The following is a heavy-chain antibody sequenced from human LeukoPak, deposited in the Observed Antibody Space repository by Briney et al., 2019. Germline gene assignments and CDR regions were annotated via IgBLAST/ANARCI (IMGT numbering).Heavy chain of an antibody. D-gene: IGHD3-22*01. CDR2: IYHSGST. J-gene: IGHJ3*02. CDR1: GYSISSGYY. V-gene: IGHV4-38-2*02. Sequence: SETLSLTCTVSGYSISSGYYWGWIRQPPGKGLEWIGSIYHSGSTYYSPSLKSRVTISVDTSKNQFSLKLSSVTAADTAVYYCARGLANYYDSSGYEGPDAFDIWGQGTMVTVSS. CDR3: ARGLANYYDSSGYEGPDAFDI.